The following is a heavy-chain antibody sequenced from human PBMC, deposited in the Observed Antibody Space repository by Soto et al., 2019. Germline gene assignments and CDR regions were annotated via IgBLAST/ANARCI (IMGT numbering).Heavy chain of an antibody. J-gene: IGHJ4*02. CDR2: IYWDDDK. CDR1: GFSLSSTRVA. CDR3: AHIVVAGLGYDFDY. Sequence: QITLKESGPTLVKPTQTLTLTCTFSGFSLSSTRVAVGWIRQPPGKALEWLALIYWDDDKRYSSFLKSRLTITKDTSKNLVVLTMSNMDPVDTARYYCAHIVVAGLGYDFDYWGQGTLVTVSS. V-gene: IGHV2-5*02. D-gene: IGHD6-19*01.